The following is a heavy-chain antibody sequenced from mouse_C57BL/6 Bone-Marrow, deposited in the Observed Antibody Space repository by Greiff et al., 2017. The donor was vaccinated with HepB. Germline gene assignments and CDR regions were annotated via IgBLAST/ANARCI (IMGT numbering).Heavy chain of an antibody. Sequence: QVQLQQSGAELVKPGASVKLSCKASGYTFTSYWMQWVKQRPGQGLEWIGEIDPSDSYTNYNQKFKGKATLTVDTSSSTAYMQLSSLTSEDSAVYYCARYYGSRRYAMDYWGQGTSVTVSS. J-gene: IGHJ4*01. D-gene: IGHD1-1*01. CDR2: IDPSDSYT. CDR1: GYTFTSYW. V-gene: IGHV1-50*01. CDR3: ARYYGSRRYAMDY.